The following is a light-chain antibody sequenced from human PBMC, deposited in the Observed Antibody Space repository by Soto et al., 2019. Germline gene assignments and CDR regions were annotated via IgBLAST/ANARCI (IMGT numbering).Light chain of an antibody. J-gene: IGKJ5*01. CDR1: QSFRGL. CDR3: QQRHMWPIT. Sequence: LPQARVTLSFSPAERAALSCRASQSFRGLLAWYQQKPGQAPRLLIYDAYNRATGIPPRFSGSGSGTDFTLTISSLAPEDSAVYYCQQRHMWPITFGQGTRLEIK. V-gene: IGKV3-11*01. CDR2: DAY.